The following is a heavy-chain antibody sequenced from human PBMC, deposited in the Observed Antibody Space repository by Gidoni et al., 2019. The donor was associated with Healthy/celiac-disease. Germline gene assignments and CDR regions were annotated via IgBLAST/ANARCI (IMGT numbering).Heavy chain of an antibody. Sequence: QVQLVQSGAEVKKPGASVKVSCKASGYTFTGYYMHWVRQAPGQGLEWMGWIDPNSGGTNDAQKFQGRVTMTRDTSISTAYMELSRLRSDDTAVYYCARDLSGWLQVKFRFDYWGQGTLVTVSS. CDR2: IDPNSGGT. CDR1: GYTFTGYY. V-gene: IGHV1-2*02. D-gene: IGHD5-12*01. CDR3: ARDLSGWLQVKFRFDY. J-gene: IGHJ4*02.